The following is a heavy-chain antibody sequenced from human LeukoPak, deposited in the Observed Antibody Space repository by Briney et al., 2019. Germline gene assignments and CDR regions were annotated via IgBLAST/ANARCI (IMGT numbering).Heavy chain of an antibody. CDR1: GGSISSGGYS. V-gene: IGHV4-30-2*01. CDR2: TYHSGST. Sequence: SETLSLTCAVSGGSISSGGYSWSWIRQPPGKGLEWIGYTYHSGSTYYNPSLKSRVTISVDRSKNQFSLKLSSVTAADTAVYYCARSLTGAKWYYFDYWGQGTLVTVSS. J-gene: IGHJ4*02. D-gene: IGHD1-7*01. CDR3: ARSLTGAKWYYFDY.